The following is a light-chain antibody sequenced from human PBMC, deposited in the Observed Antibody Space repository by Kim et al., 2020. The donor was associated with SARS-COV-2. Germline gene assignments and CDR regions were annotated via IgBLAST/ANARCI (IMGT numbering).Light chain of an antibody. CDR3: DCRDNSGNHHV. J-gene: IGLJ1*01. CDR2: NRN. V-gene: IGLV3-19*01. CDR1: SLRRYY. Sequence: SSELTQDPAVSVALGQTVRITCQGDSLRRYYPCWFQQKPGQAPILVIYNRNNRHSGIPDRFSGTSSGNTASLTITGAQAEDEAVYYCDCRDNSGNHHVFG.